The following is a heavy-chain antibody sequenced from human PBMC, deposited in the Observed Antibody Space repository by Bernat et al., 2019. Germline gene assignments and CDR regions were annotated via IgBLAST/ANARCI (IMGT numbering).Heavy chain of an antibody. CDR2: IGWNSGSI. Sequence: EVQLVESGGGLVQPGRSLRLSCAASGFTFDDYAMHWVRQAPGKGLEWVSGIGWNSGSIGYADSVKGRFTISRDNAKNSLYLQMNSLRAEDTALYYCAKGGIAAAGELYNWFDPWGQGTLVTVSS. V-gene: IGHV3-9*01. J-gene: IGHJ5*02. D-gene: IGHD6-13*01. CDR3: AKGGIAAAGELYNWFDP. CDR1: GFTFDDYA.